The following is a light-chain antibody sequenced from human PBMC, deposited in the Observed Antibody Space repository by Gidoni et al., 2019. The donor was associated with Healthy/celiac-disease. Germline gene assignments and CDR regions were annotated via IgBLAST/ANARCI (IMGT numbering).Light chain of an antibody. V-gene: IGLV2-14*01. CDR2: DVS. J-gene: IGLJ2*01. CDR1: SSDVGGYNY. CDR3: ISYTSSSVV. Sequence: QSALNQPASVSGSPGQSIPISCTGTSSDVGGYNYVSWYQQHPGKAPKLMIYDVSNRPSGVSNRFSGSKSGNTASLTISGLQAEDEADYYCISYTSSSVVFGGGTKLTVL.